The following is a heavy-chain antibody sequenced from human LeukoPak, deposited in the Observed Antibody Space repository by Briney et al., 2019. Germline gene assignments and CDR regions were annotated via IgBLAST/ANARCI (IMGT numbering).Heavy chain of an antibody. CDR1: GGSITDSY. Sequence: SETLSLTCSVSGGSITDSYWSWIRQPPGKGLEWIGYIFYTGDTNSNPSLKSRVTVSLDTSKNQFSLRLTSVTAADTAVYYCARGGSCSGGSCYSGFDYWGQGTLVTVSS. CDR3: ARGGSCSGGSCYSGFDY. D-gene: IGHD2-15*01. CDR2: IFYTGDT. J-gene: IGHJ4*02. V-gene: IGHV4-59*08.